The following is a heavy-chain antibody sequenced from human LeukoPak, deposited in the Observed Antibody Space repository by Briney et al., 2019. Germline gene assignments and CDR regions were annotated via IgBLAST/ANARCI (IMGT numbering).Heavy chain of an antibody. J-gene: IGHJ4*02. D-gene: IGHD2-2*01. CDR1: GFTFSSYW. Sequence: PGGSLRLSCAASGFTFSSYWMHWVRHAPGKGLVWVSRIYSDGNTTNYADSVKGRFTISRDNAKNTLYLQMNSLRAEDTAVYYCARDQGSTSRGIDYWGQGTLVTVS. CDR3: ARDQGSTSRGIDY. CDR2: IYSDGNTT. V-gene: IGHV3-74*01.